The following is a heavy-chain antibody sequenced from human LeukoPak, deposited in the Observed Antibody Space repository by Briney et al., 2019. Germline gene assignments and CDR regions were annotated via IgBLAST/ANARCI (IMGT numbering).Heavy chain of an antibody. D-gene: IGHD6-13*01. J-gene: IGHJ4*02. V-gene: IGHV3-9*01. CDR2: ISWNSGSI. CDR1: GFTFDVYA. Sequence: PGRSLRLSCAASGFTFDVYAMHWVRQAPGKGLEWVSGISWNSGSIGYADSVKGRFTISRDNAKNSLYLQMNSLRAEDTALYYCAKDIGSSGWSSFDYWGQGTLVTVSS. CDR3: AKDIGSSGWSSFDY.